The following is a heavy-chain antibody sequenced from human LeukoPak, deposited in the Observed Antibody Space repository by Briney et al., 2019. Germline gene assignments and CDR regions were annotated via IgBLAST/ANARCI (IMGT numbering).Heavy chain of an antibody. J-gene: IGHJ4*02. V-gene: IGHV3-23*01. D-gene: IGHD6-13*01. CDR1: GFTFSSYA. CDR2: ISGSGGST. Sequence: GGSLRLSCAASGFTFSSYAMSWVRQAPGKGLEWVSAISGSGGSTYYADSVKGRFTISRDNSKNTLYLQMNSLRAEGTAVYYCAKGKSSSSWYYFDYWGQGTLVTVSS. CDR3: AKGKSSSSWYYFDY.